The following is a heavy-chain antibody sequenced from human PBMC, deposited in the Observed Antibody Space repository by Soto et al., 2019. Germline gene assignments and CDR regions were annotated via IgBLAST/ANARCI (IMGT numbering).Heavy chain of an antibody. J-gene: IGHJ4*02. Sequence: EVPLVESGGGLIQPGGSLRLSCAASGFTVSSNYMSWVRQAPGKGLEWVSVIYSGGSTYYADSVKGRFTISRDNSKNTLYLQINGRRAEDPAVYYCARDHGDHGGVDYWGQGTLVTVFS. CDR3: ARDHGDHGGVDY. CDR1: GFTVSSNY. V-gene: IGHV3-53*01. D-gene: IGHD4-17*01. CDR2: IYSGGST.